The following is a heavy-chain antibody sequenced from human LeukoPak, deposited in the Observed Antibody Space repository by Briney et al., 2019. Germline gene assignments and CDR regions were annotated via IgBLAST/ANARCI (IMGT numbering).Heavy chain of an antibody. CDR3: VGTLKVRGVLS. Sequence: GGSLRLSCAASGFTFSSYAMSWVRQAPGKGLEWVSAISGSGGSTYYADSVKGRFTISRDNSKNTLYLQMNSLRAEDTAVYYCVGTLKVRGVLSWGQGTLVTVSS. CDR2: ISGSGGST. V-gene: IGHV3-23*01. CDR1: GFTFSSYA. J-gene: IGHJ4*02. D-gene: IGHD3-10*01.